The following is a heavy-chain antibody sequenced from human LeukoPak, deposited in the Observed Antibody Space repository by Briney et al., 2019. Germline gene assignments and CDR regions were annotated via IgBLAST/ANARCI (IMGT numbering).Heavy chain of an antibody. CDR1: GYSISSGYY. CDR2: IYHSGST. J-gene: IGHJ3*02. Sequence: SETLSLTCAVSGYSISSGYYWGWIRQPPGKGLEWIGSIYHSGSTYYNPSLKSRVTISVDTSKNQFSLKLSSVTAADTAVYYCARRPGITMIVVASGSFGAFDTRGQGTMVTVSS. CDR3: ARRPGITMIVVASGSFGAFDT. D-gene: IGHD3-22*01. V-gene: IGHV4-38-2*01.